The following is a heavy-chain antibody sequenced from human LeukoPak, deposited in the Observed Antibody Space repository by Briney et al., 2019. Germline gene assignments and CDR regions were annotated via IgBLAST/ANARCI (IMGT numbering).Heavy chain of an antibody. CDR3: ARQKFMVRGVVGI. V-gene: IGHV3-66*04. J-gene: IGHJ3*02. CDR1: GFTVSSNY. Sequence: TGGSLRLSCAASGFTVSSNYMSWVRQAPGKGLEWVSVIYSGGSTYYADSVKGRFTISRDNSKNTLYLQMNSLRAEDTAVYYCARQKFMVRGVVGIWGQGTMVTVSS. D-gene: IGHD3-10*01. CDR2: IYSGGST.